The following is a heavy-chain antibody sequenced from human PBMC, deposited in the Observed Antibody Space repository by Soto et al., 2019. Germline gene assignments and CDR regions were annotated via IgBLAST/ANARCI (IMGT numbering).Heavy chain of an antibody. CDR2: IIPIFGTA. Sequence: VASVKVSCKVSGVTFSSYAISWVRLAPGQGLEWMGGIIPIFGTANYAQKFQGRVTITADESTSTAYMELSSLRSEDTAVYYRARYCRGGSCYSRYGMEVWGKGNTVPVSS. V-gene: IGHV1-69*13. J-gene: IGHJ6*04. CDR3: ARYCRGGSCYSRYGMEV. CDR1: GVTFSSYA. D-gene: IGHD2-15*01.